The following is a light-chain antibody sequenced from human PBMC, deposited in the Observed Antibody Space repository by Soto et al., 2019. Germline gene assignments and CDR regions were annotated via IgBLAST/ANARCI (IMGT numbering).Light chain of an antibody. CDR1: SSDVGGYNY. CDR2: EVS. CDR3: SSYTSTISLGV. Sequence: QSVLTQPASVSGSLGQSITISCTGTSSDVGGYNYVSWYQQHPGKAPKLMIYEVSNRPSGVSTRFSGSKSGNTASLTISGLQAEDEADYFCSSYTSTISLGVFGTGTRPPS. J-gene: IGLJ1*01. V-gene: IGLV2-14*01.